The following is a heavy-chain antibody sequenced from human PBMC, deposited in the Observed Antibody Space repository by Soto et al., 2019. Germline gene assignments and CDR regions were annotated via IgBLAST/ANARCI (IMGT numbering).Heavy chain of an antibody. V-gene: IGHV4-59*01. CDR1: GGSISSYY. Sequence: SETLSLTCTVSGGSISSYYWSWIRQPPGKGLEWIGYIYYSGSTNYNPSLKSRVTISVDTSKNQFSLKLSSVTAADTAVYYCARQVVVTQLYYYYYMDVWGNGTTVTVSS. D-gene: IGHD2-15*01. J-gene: IGHJ6*03. CDR3: ARQVVVTQLYYYYYMDV. CDR2: IYYSGST.